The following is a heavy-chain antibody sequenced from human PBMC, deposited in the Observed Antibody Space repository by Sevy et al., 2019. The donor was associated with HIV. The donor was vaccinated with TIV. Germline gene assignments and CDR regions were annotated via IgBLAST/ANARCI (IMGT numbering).Heavy chain of an antibody. Sequence: GGSLRLSCAASGFTFINYAMHWVRQAPGKGLEWVAVISYDGSNKYYADSVKGRFTISRDNSKNTLDLQMNSLRAEDTAVCYCARDNLALDVWGQGTTVTVSS. CDR1: GFTFINYA. CDR2: ISYDGSNK. J-gene: IGHJ6*02. V-gene: IGHV3-30-3*01. CDR3: ARDNLALDV.